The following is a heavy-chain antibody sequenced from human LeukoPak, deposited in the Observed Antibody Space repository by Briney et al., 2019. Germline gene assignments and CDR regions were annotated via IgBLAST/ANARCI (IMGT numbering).Heavy chain of an antibody. V-gene: IGHV2-5*01. D-gene: IGHD2-21*02. J-gene: IGHJ4*02. CDR3: ARAYCGGDCYSGNFDY. CDR1: GFSLSTSGVG. CDR2: IYWNDDK. Sequence: SGPTLVKPTQTLTLTCTFSGFSLSTSGVGVGWIRQPPGKALEWLTVIYWNDDKRYSPSLESRLTITKDTSKSQVVLTMTNMDPVDTGTYYCARAYCGGDCYSGNFDYWGQGTLVTVSS.